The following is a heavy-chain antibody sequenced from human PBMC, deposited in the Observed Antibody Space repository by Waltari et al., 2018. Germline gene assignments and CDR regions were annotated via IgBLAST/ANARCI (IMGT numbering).Heavy chain of an antibody. V-gene: IGHV7-4-1*02. CDR3: AGVS. Sequence: QVQFVQSGSELKKPGASVKISCKTSGYNFTTYPINWVRQAPGQGLEWMGWINTNTGNPTCGQGFTGRCVFSLDTSVRTAYVEISSLKDEDTAIYYCAGVSWGQGTLVTVSS. CDR1: GYNFTTYP. J-gene: IGHJ5*02. CDR2: INTNTGNP. D-gene: IGHD2-8*01.